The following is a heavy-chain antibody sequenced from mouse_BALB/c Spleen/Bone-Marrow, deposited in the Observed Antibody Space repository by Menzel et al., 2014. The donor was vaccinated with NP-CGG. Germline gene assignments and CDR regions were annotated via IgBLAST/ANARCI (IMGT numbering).Heavy chain of an antibody. Sequence: LQQSGSELVGPGASVKLSCKASGYTFTSYWMHWVKQRPGQGLEWIGNIYPVSGSTNYDEKFKSKATLTVDTSSSTAYMQLSSLTSEDSAVYYCTRVNEYGRAWFAYWGQGTLVTVSA. V-gene: IGHV1S22*01. J-gene: IGHJ3*01. CDR1: GYTFTSYW. D-gene: IGHD5-2*01. CDR3: TRVNEYGRAWFAY. CDR2: IYPVSGST.